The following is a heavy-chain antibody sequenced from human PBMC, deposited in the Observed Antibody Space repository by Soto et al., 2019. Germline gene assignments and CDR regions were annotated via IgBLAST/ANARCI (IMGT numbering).Heavy chain of an antibody. V-gene: IGHV3-23*01. CDR1: GFTFSSYA. Sequence: GGSLRLSCAASGFTFSSYAMSWVRQAPGKGLEWVSAISGSGGSTYYADSVKGRFTISRDNSKNTLYLQMNSLRAEDTAVYYCAITKGRYYYYGMEGWGQGTTGTVSS. CDR3: AITKGRYYYYGMEG. J-gene: IGHJ6*02. CDR2: ISGSGGST.